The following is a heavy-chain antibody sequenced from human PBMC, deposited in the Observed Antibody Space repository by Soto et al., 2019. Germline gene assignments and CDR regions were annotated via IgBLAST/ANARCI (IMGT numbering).Heavy chain of an antibody. V-gene: IGHV1-2*02. CDR1: GYPVTAYY. D-gene: IGHD3-3*01. J-gene: IGHJ3*02. CDR3: ARGGGVGVAGSAAFDM. CDR2: INPATGAA. Sequence: QLHLVQSGAVVKKPGASVTVSCSASGYPVTAYYMHWVRQAPGRGLEWMGGINPATGAAKYTQTFQGRVTMTRGTSTSTVLMELSGLTSEDTAVFYCARGGGVGVAGSAAFDMWGQGTLVTVSS.